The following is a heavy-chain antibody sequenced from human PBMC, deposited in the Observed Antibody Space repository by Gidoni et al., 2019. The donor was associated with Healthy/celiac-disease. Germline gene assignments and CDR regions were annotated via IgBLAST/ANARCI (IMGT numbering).Heavy chain of an antibody. D-gene: IGHD3-3*01. CDR2: IKSDGSST. Sequence: EVQLVESGGGLVQPGGSLRLSCAASGFTFSSYCMHWVRQAPGKGLVWVSRIKSDGSSTSYADSVKGRFTISRDNAKNTLYLQMNSLRAEDTAVYYCARDCVTYYDFWSGYYANYYYYYGMDVWGQGTTVTVSS. CDR3: ARDCVTYYDFWSGYYANYYYYYGMDV. CDR1: GFTFSSYC. J-gene: IGHJ6*02. V-gene: IGHV3-74*01.